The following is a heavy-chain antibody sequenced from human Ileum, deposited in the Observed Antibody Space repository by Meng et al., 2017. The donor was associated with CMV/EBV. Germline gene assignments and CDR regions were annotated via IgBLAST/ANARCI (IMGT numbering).Heavy chain of an antibody. V-gene: IGHV3-7*01. Sequence: GESLKISCTSSGFTFSTYNMNWVRQAPGRGLELVAHIKEDGSEKYFVGSVKGRFTISRDNAKNSLYLQMNSLRAEDTAVYYCARDPFIKAFDIWGQGTMVTVSS. CDR3: ARDPFIKAFDI. J-gene: IGHJ3*02. CDR1: GFTFSTYN. CDR2: IKEDGSEK.